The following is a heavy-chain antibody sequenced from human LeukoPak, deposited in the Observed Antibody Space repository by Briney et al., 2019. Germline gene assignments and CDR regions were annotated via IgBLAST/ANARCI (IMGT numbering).Heavy chain of an antibody. V-gene: IGHV3-23*01. J-gene: IGHJ4*02. CDR2: ISAGGGST. CDR1: GFTFSSYA. Sequence: GGSLRLSCAASGFTFSSYAMSWGRQAPGKGLEWGAGISAGGGSTYYADSVKGRFTISRDNSTNMLYLQLNSLRAEHTAVYYCAKGAPPTYYDILTGQDYWGQGTLVTVSS. D-gene: IGHD3-9*01. CDR3: AKGAPPTYYDILTGQDY.